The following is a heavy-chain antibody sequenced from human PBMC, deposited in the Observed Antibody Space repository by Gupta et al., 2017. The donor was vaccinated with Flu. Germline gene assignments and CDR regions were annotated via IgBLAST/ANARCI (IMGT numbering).Heavy chain of an antibody. V-gene: IGHV5-51*03. Sequence: EVQLVQSGAEVQKPGESLKISCKGSGYSFTSYWIGWVRQMPGKGLEWLGIIYPGDSDTRYSPSFQGQVTISADKSISTAYLQWSSLKASDTAMYYCARTHSGASAYCGGDCYSAVDAFDIWGQGTMVTVSS. CDR2: IYPGDSDT. D-gene: IGHD2-21*02. CDR3: ARTHSGASAYCGGDCYSAVDAFDI. CDR1: GYSFTSYW. J-gene: IGHJ3*02.